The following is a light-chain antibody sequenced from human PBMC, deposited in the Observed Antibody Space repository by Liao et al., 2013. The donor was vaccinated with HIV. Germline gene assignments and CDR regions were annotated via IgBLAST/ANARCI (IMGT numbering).Light chain of an antibody. V-gene: IGLV3-21*04. Sequence: SYVLTQPPSVSVAPGKTARITCGGNNIGSKSVHWYQQKPGQAPVVVIYYDSDRPSGIPERFSGSNSGNTATLTISRVEAGDEADYYCQVWDSSSDHWVFGGGTEADRP. CDR1: NIGSKS. CDR2: YDS. CDR3: QVWDSSSDHWV. J-gene: IGLJ3*02.